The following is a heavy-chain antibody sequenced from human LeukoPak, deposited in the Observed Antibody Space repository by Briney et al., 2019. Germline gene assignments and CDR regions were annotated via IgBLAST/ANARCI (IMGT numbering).Heavy chain of an antibody. V-gene: IGHV3-74*01. J-gene: IGHJ4*02. D-gene: IGHD4-17*01. Sequence: GGSLRLSCAASGFTFSTYWMHWIRQVPGKGLVWVSRITPPGDNTNYADSVRGRFTVSRDNAKNSLYLQLSSLRAEDTAVYYCARDQDYGLDYWGQGTLVTVSS. CDR2: ITPPGDNT. CDR3: ARDQDYGLDY. CDR1: GFTFSTYW.